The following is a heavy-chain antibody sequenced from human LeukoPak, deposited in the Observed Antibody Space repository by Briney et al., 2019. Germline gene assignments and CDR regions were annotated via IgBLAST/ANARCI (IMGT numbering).Heavy chain of an antibody. V-gene: IGHV3-21*01. CDR1: GFTFSSYS. CDR3: AGRSITMVLGVPDY. CDR2: ISSSSSYI. D-gene: IGHD3-10*01. Sequence: GGSLRLSCAASGFTFSSYSMNWVRQAPGKGLEWVSSISSSSSYIYYADSVKGRFTISRDNAKNSLYLQMNSLRAEDTAVYYCAGRSITMVLGVPDYWGQGTLVTVSS. J-gene: IGHJ4*02.